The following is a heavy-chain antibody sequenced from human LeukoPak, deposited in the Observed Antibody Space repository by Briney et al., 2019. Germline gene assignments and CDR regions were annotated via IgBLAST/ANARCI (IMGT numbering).Heavy chain of an antibody. CDR2: INHSGST. Sequence: SETLSLTCAVYGGSFSVYYWSWIRQPLGKGLEWIGEINHSGSTNYNPSLKSRVTISVDTSKNQFSLKLSSVTAADTAVYYCARRQWLVQKFDYWGQGTLVTVSS. J-gene: IGHJ4*02. D-gene: IGHD6-19*01. V-gene: IGHV4-34*01. CDR1: GGSFSVYY. CDR3: ARRQWLVQKFDY.